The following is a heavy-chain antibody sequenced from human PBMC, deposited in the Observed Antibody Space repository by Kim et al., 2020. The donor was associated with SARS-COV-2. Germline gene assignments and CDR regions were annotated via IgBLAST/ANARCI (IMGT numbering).Heavy chain of an antibody. J-gene: IGHJ4*02. CDR3: ARGLGYCSGGRCHPFDY. CDR1: GFTVSTNY. D-gene: IGHD2-15*01. Sequence: GGSLRPSCEVSGFTVSTNYMTWVRQAPGKGLEWVSVIYTDGTTHYADSVKGRFTIARDNPKNTLYLQMNSLRADDTAVYHCARGLGYCSGGRCHPFDYWGQGTVVTVSS. CDR2: IYTDGTT. V-gene: IGHV3-53*01.